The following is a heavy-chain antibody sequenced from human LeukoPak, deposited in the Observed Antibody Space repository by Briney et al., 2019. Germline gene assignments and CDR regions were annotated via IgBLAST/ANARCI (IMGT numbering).Heavy chain of an antibody. V-gene: IGHV3-30*04. CDR2: TSYDGSNK. J-gene: IGHJ4*02. CDR1: GFTFSSYA. Sequence: GGSLRLSCAASGFTFSSYAMHWVRQAPGKGLEWVAVTSYDGSNKYYADSVKGRFTISRDNSKNTLYLQMNSLRAEDTAVYYCARDKSHNFELGLDYWGQGTLVTVSS. D-gene: IGHD3-16*01. CDR3: ARDKSHNFELGLDY.